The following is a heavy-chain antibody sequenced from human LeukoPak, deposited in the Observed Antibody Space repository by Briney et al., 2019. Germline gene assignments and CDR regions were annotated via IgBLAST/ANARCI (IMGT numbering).Heavy chain of an antibody. J-gene: IGHJ4*02. CDR3: AKDHYWSIDY. V-gene: IGHV3-74*01. CDR2: IKGDGIST. Sequence: GGSLRLSCAAPGFDFSSNWMHWVRHAPGQGLVWVSRIKGDGISTNYADSVKGRFTISRDIAKNTLYLQMNSLRAEDTGVYYCAKDHYWSIDYWGRGTLVTVSS. CDR1: GFDFSSNW. D-gene: IGHD3-3*01.